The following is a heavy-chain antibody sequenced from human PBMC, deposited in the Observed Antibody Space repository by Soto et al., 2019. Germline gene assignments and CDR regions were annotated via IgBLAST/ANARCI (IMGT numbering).Heavy chain of an antibody. CDR1: GFTFGSYA. CDR3: ARDPDSSGYYVFDY. J-gene: IGHJ4*02. V-gene: IGHV3-30-3*01. Sequence: GGSLRLSCAASGFTFGSYAMHWVRQAPGKGLEWVAVISYDGSNKYYADSVKGRFTISRDNSKNTLYLQMNSLRAEDTAVYYCARDPDSSGYYVFDYWGQGTLV. CDR2: ISYDGSNK. D-gene: IGHD3-22*01.